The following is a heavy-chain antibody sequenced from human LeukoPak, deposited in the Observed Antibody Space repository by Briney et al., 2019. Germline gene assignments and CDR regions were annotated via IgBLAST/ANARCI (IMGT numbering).Heavy chain of an antibody. CDR1: GGSFSVYY. V-gene: IGHV4-34*01. Sequence: SETLSLTCAVYGGSFSVYYWSWIRQPPGKGLEWIGEINHSGSTNYNPSLKSRVTISVDTSKNQFSLKLSSVTAADTAVYYCARSQAVVRGTPKGGMDVWGKGTTVTVSS. D-gene: IGHD3-10*01. CDR2: INHSGST. J-gene: IGHJ6*04. CDR3: ARSQAVVRGTPKGGMDV.